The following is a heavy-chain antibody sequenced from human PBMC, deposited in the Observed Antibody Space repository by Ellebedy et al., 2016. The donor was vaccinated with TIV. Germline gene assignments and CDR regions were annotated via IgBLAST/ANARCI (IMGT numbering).Heavy chain of an antibody. D-gene: IGHD6-13*01. J-gene: IGHJ3*02. Sequence: GESLKISCAASGFTFSSYGMSWLRQAPGKGLEWVSATSGSGRSTYYADSVKGRFTISRDNSKNTVYLHMNSLRPEDTAVYYCAKFSSGIAAADDAFDIWGQGTMVTVSS. V-gene: IGHV3-23*01. CDR2: TSGSGRST. CDR3: AKFSSGIAAADDAFDI. CDR1: GFTFSSYG.